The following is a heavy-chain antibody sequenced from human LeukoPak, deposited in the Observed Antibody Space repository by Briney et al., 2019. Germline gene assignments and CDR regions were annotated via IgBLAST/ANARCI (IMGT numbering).Heavy chain of an antibody. CDR3: ARVYYYDNSGYGKDYFDY. D-gene: IGHD3-22*01. CDR2: IYYSGST. V-gene: IGHV4-30-4*01. Sequence: PSETLSLTCTVSGGSISSGDYYWSWIRQPPGKGLEWIGYIYYSGSTYYNPSLKSRVTISVDTSKNQFSLKLSSVTAADTAVYYCARVYYYDNSGYGKDYFDYWGQGTLVTVSS. CDR1: GGSISSGDYY. J-gene: IGHJ4*02.